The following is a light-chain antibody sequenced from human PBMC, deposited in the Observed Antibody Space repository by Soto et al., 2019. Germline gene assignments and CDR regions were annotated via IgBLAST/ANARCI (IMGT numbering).Light chain of an antibody. V-gene: IGKV3-15*01. Sequence: IVMTQSPVTMSVSLGERATLSCRASQSISTNLAWYQQKPGQAPRLLIYGASTRATGIPARFSGGGSGTEFTLTISSLQSEDFAVYYCQHYNNWPPWTFGQGTKVETK. J-gene: IGKJ1*01. CDR2: GAS. CDR3: QHYNNWPPWT. CDR1: QSISTN.